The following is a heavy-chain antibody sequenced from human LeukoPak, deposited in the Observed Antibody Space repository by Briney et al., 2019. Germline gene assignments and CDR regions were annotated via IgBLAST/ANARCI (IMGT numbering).Heavy chain of an antibody. D-gene: IGHD3-3*01. CDR3: AREPFWSGYYSNLHFDY. CDR1: GFTFSSYW. Sequence: PGGSLRLSCAASGFTFSSYWMNWVRQAPGKGLEWVSCISGSGKYIYYADSVKGRFTISRDNAKNSLYPQMNSLRAEDTAVYYCAREPFWSGYYSNLHFDYWGQGTLVTVSS. CDR2: ISGSGKYI. J-gene: IGHJ4*02. V-gene: IGHV3-21*01.